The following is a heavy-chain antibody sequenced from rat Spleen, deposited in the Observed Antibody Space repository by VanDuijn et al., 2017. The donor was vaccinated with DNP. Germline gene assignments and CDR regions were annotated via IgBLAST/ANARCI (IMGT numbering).Heavy chain of an antibody. Sequence: EVQLVESGGDLVQPGQSLKLSCVASGFTFSDYYMAWVRQPPTKGLEWVASISYDGGNTYYRDSVKGRFTISRDNAKSSLYLHMDSLRSEDTATYYCTTLNSGTYDSWGQGVMVTVSS. D-gene: IGHD1-3*01. CDR3: TTLNSGTYDS. CDR2: ISYDGGNT. V-gene: IGHV5-20*01. J-gene: IGHJ2*01. CDR1: GFTFSDYY.